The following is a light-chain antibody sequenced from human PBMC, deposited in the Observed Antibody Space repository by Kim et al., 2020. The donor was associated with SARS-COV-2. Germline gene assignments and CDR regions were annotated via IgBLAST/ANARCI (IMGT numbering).Light chain of an antibody. J-gene: IGKJ2*03. CDR3: LQSRDLPFS. CDR1: ENIGYS. Sequence: SVTLQEKVTITCRTNENIGYSLHWYQQRPDQSPSLLIRFGSQVVSGVPSRFSGSGSGTHFTLTISSLEAEDVAIYYCLQSRDLPFSFGQGTKLEI. V-gene: IGKV6-21*01. CDR2: FGS.